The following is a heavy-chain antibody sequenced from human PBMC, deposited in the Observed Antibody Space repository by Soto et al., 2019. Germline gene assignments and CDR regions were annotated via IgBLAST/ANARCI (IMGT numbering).Heavy chain of an antibody. V-gene: IGHV3-30*18. J-gene: IGHJ4*02. Sequence: HVQLVESGGGVVQPGRSLRLSCAASGFTFSSYGMHWVRQAPGKGLEWVAVISYDGSNKYYADSVKGRFTISRDNSKNTLYLQMNSPRADDTAVYYGAKRAAAGFDYWGQGTLVTVSS. CDR3: AKRAAAGFDY. CDR2: ISYDGSNK. CDR1: GFTFSSYG. D-gene: IGHD6-13*01.